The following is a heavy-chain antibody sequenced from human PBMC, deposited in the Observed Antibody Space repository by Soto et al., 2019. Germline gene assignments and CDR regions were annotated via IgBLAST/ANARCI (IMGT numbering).Heavy chain of an antibody. CDR3: VRDGDVNTGFGKDY. Sequence: PGGSLRLSCAASGFTFSSYGMHWVRQAPGKGLEWVAFIWHDGGNKFYAESVKGRFTTSRDNSKNTLYLQMTSLSAEDTAMYYCVRDGDVNTGFGKDYWGQGTLVTVSS. J-gene: IGHJ4*02. CDR2: IWHDGGNK. D-gene: IGHD3-16*01. V-gene: IGHV3-33*01. CDR1: GFTFSSYG.